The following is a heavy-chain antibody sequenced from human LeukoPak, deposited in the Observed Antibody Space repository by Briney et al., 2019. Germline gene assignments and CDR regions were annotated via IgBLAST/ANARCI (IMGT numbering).Heavy chain of an antibody. V-gene: IGHV3-9*01. D-gene: IGHD5-12*01. Sequence: PGGSLRLSCAASGFTFSSFAMSWVRQAPGKGLEWVSGISWNGGHIGYADSVKGRFTISRDHAKNSLNLQMNSLRAEDTALYYCAKDTLPSSVGVGGGYSGYAIGGFDYWGQGTLVTVSS. CDR1: GFTFSSFA. J-gene: IGHJ4*02. CDR2: ISWNGGHI. CDR3: AKDTLPSSVGVGGGYSGYAIGGFDY.